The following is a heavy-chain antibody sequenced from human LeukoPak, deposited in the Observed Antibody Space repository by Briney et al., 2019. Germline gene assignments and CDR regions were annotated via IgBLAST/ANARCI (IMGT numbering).Heavy chain of an antibody. V-gene: IGHV3-74*01. CDR2: INSDGSST. CDR1: GLTFSSYW. J-gene: IGHJ4*02. Sequence: GGSLRLSCAASGLTFSSYWMHWVRQAPGKGLVWVSRINSDGSSTSYADSVKGRFTISRDNAKNTLYLQMNSLRAEDTAVYYCARAYGSGSYLEYYFDYWGQGTLVTVSS. CDR3: ARAYGSGSYLEYYFDY. D-gene: IGHD3-10*01.